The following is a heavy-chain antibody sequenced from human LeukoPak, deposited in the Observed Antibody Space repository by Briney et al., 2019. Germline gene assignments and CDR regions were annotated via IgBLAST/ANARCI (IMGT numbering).Heavy chain of an antibody. CDR3: ARGSIVATFDY. Sequence: GYPVKASCKASGSTFTGYYMHGVRQAPGQRLEWMGWMNPNSGGTNDAQKFQGRVNMTRDTSIRTADMEQSRLRSDDTAVYCCARGSIVATFDYWGKGTVVTVSS. V-gene: IGHV1-2*02. J-gene: IGHJ4*02. CDR2: MNPNSGGT. CDR1: GSTFTGYY. D-gene: IGHD5-12*01.